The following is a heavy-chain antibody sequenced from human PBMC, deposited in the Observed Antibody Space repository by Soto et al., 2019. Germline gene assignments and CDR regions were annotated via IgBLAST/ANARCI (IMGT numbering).Heavy chain of an antibody. CDR1: GFTFSNYA. D-gene: IGHD6-13*01. V-gene: IGHV3-23*01. J-gene: IGHJ3*01. CDR2: LGVRST. CDR3: AKGTLVKPPGTRAFDV. Sequence: EVQLLESGGGLVQPGGSLRLSCAASGFTFSNYAMSWVRQAPGMGPEWVSTLGVRSTYYADSVKGRFTISRDNSNNALYLQMNSLRVGDTAVYYCAKGTLVKPPGTRAFDVWGQGTMVIVSS.